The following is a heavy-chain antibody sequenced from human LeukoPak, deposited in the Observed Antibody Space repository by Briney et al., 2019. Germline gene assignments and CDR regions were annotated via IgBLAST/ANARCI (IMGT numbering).Heavy chain of an antibody. CDR2: IYYSGST. J-gene: IGHJ4*02. V-gene: IGHV4-39*07. D-gene: IGHD6-19*01. CDR3: ARGLKPGYSSGWSGGY. Sequence: PSETLSLTCTVSGGSISSSSYYWGWIRQPPGKGLEWIGSIYYSGSTYYNPSLKSRVTISVDTSKNQFSLKLSSVTAADTAVYYCARGLKPGYSSGWSGGYWGQGTLVTVSS. CDR1: GGSISSSSYY.